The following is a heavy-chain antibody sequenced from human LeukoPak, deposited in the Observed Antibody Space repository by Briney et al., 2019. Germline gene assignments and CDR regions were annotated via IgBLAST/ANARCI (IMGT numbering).Heavy chain of an antibody. CDR3: AKDIVVVVAATISPDAFDI. J-gene: IGHJ3*02. Sequence: GGSLRLSCTASGFSFSIYALSWVRQAPGKGLEWVSGIRGSGAITYYADSVKGRFTISRDNSKNTLYLQMNSLRAEDTAVYYCAKDIVVVVAATISPDAFDIWGQGTMVTVSS. D-gene: IGHD2-15*01. CDR1: GFSFSIYA. CDR2: IRGSGAIT. V-gene: IGHV3-23*01.